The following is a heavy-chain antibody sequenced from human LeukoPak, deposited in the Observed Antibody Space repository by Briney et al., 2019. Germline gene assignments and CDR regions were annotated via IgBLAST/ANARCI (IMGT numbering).Heavy chain of an antibody. V-gene: IGHV1-69*13. Sequence: ASVKVSCKASGGTFSSYAISWVRQAPGQGLEWMGGINPIFGTANYAQKFQGRVTITADESTSTAYMALSSLRSEYTAVYYCARASPRYCSGGSCAPYFDYWGQGTLVTVSS. CDR3: ARASPRYCSGGSCAPYFDY. CDR2: INPIFGTA. J-gene: IGHJ4*02. CDR1: GGTFSSYA. D-gene: IGHD2-15*01.